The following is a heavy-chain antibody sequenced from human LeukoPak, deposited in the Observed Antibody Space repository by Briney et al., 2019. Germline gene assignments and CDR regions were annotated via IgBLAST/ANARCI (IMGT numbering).Heavy chain of an antibody. CDR1: GYTFASYG. Sequence: ASVKVSCKASGYTFASYGISWVRQAPGQGLEWMGWISAYNGNTNYAQKLQGRVTMTTDTSTSTAYMELRSLRSDDTAVYYCARDGHGGYCTNGVCYTGLDYWGQGTLVTVSS. V-gene: IGHV1-18*01. CDR3: ARDGHGGYCTNGVCYTGLDY. CDR2: ISAYNGNT. D-gene: IGHD2-8*01. J-gene: IGHJ4*02.